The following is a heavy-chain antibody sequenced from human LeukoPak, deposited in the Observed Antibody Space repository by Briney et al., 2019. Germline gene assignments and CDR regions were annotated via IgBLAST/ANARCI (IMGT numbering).Heavy chain of an antibody. CDR2: IKEDGSEK. CDR3: ATDVGAD. V-gene: IGHV3-7*01. CDR1: GFTFRSSW. J-gene: IGHJ4*02. Sequence: GGSLRLSCAASGFTFRSSWMTWVRQPPGKGLEWVANIKEDGSEKYYVDSVKGRFTISRDNAKNSLYLQMNSLRAEDTALYYCATDVGADWGQGTLVTVSS.